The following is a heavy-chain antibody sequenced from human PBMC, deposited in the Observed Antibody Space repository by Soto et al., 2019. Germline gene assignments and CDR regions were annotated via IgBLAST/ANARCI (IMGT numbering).Heavy chain of an antibody. Sequence: SVKVSCKASGGTFSSYAISWVRQAPGQGLEWMGGIIPIFGTANYAQKFQGRVTITADESTSTAYMELSSLRSEDTAVYYFACSLAYYDFWSGPNWFDPWGQGTLVTVSS. CDR1: GGTFSSYA. CDR3: ACSLAYYDFWSGPNWFDP. J-gene: IGHJ5*02. D-gene: IGHD3-3*01. V-gene: IGHV1-69*13. CDR2: IIPIFGTA.